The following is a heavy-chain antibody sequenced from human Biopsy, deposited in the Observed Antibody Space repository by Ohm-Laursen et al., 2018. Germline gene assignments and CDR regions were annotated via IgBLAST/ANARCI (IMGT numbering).Heavy chain of an antibody. V-gene: IGHV3-23*01. CDR1: GFTFSSYA. J-gene: IGHJ4*02. Sequence: SLRLSCAASGFTFSSYAMTWVRQAPGKGLEWVSVINTSGGSTHYAVSVKGRFTISRDNSKNTLYLRMNSLRADDPAVYYCAKPGGSRGSEFDFDYWGQGTLVTVSS. D-gene: IGHD3-10*01. CDR3: AKPGGSRGSEFDFDY. CDR2: INTSGGST.